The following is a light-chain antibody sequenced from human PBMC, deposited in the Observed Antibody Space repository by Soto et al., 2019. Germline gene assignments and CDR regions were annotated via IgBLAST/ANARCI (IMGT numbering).Light chain of an antibody. CDR1: QSVSSSY. J-gene: IGKJ1*01. CDR3: QYYGTSPKP. CDR2: GAS. V-gene: IGKV3-20*01. Sequence: EIVLTQSPGTLSLSPGERATLSCRASQSVSSSYLAWYQQKPGQAPRLLILGASGRATGIPDRFSGSGSGADFTLTISRLEPEDFAVYYCQYYGTSPKPFGQGTKVDI.